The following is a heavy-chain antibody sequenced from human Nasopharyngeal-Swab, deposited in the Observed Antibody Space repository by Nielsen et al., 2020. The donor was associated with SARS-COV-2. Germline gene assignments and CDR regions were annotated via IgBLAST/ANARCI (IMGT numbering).Heavy chain of an antibody. J-gene: IGHJ4*02. CDR3: ARVEDNFGDYIDY. D-gene: IGHD4-17*01. V-gene: IGHV3-11*06. CDR2: ISSDRSIYT. Sequence: SLKISCAASGFSSSDHYMSWIRQAPGKGLEWVAYISSDRSIYTFYADSVKGRFTISRDTAKNSLSLQMDSLRVEDTAVYFCARVEDNFGDYIDYWGQGTLVAVSS. CDR1: GFSSSDHY.